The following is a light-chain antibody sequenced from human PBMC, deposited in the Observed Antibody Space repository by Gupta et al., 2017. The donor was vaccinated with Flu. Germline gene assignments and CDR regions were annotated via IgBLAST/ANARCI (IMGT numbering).Light chain of an antibody. CDR3: QQRLTWPLT. V-gene: IGKV3-11*01. J-gene: IGKJ4*01. CDR1: QSVRSQ. CDR2: DTF. Sequence: LPTLFLSPGERATLSCRASQSVRSQLAWYQQKPGQAPRLLIYDTFNRATGIPARFSGSESGTDFTLTISSLQPEDFALYYCQQRLTWPLTFGGGTKVEIK.